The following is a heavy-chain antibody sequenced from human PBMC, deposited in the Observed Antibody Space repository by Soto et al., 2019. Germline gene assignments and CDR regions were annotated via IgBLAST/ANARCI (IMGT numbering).Heavy chain of an antibody. V-gene: IGHV4-34*01. J-gene: IGHJ3*02. CDR3: ARGPRVVWVVPHAQRDVFHI. CDR1: NAAIVFLY. D-gene: IGHD3-16*01. CDR2: INRSGIT. Sequence: TRSVACAIKNAAIVFLYRNSTSECTRKVLEWIGEINRSGITNYNPSLMSRVTISVDTSKNQFSLKLSSVTAADTAVYYCARGPRVVWVVPHAQRDVFHIWGQGTMVT.